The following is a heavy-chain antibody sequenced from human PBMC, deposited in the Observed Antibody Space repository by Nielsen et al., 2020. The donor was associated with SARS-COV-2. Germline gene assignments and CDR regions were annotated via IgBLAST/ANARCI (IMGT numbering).Heavy chain of an antibody. J-gene: IGHJ4*02. D-gene: IGHD3-16*02. V-gene: IGHV4-4*02. Sequence: SETLSLTCAASGGSISSSNWWSWVRQPPGKGLEWIGEIYHSGSTNYNPSLKSRVTISVDKSKNQFSLKLSSVTAADTAVYYCARHWDRLRLGELSPPFDYWGQGTLVTVSS. CDR2: IYHSGST. CDR3: ARHWDRLRLGELSPPFDY. CDR1: GGSISSSNW.